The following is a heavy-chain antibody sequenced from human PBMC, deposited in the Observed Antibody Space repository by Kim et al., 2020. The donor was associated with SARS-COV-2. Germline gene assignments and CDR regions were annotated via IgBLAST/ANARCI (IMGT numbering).Heavy chain of an antibody. CDR3: ARVAPITMVRGVIPYYYYGLAV. D-gene: IGHD3-10*01. Sequence: GGSLRLSCAASGFTFSSYWMSWVRQAPGKGLEWVANIKQDGSEKYYVDSVKGRFTISRDNAKNSLYLQMNSLRAEDTAVYYCARVAPITMVRGVIPYYYYGLAVWGQGTTVT. CDR1: GFTFSSYW. V-gene: IGHV3-7*03. J-gene: IGHJ6*02. CDR2: IKQDGSEK.